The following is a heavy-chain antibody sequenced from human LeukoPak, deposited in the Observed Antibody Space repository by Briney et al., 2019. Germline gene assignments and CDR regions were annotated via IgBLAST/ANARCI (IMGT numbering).Heavy chain of an antibody. Sequence: SGPTLVKPTQTLTLTCTFSGFSLSTSGVGVGWIRQPPGKALEWLALIYWDDDKRYSPSLKSRLTITKDTSKNQVVLTMTNMDPVDTATYYCVLIDVDTAMRPFDYWGQGTLVTVSS. CDR1: GFSLSTSGVG. V-gene: IGHV2-5*02. D-gene: IGHD5-18*01. CDR2: IYWDDDK. J-gene: IGHJ4*02. CDR3: VLIDVDTAMRPFDY.